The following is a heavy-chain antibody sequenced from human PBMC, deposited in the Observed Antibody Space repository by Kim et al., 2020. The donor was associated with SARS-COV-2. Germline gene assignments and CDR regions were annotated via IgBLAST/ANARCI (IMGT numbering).Heavy chain of an antibody. CDR3: ARESLDIVVVVAGRDAFDI. Sequence: RRVTISVDTSKNQFSLKLSSVTAADTAVYYCARESLDIVVVVAGRDAFDIWGQGTMVTVSS. J-gene: IGHJ3*02. V-gene: IGHV4-39*07. D-gene: IGHD2-15*01.